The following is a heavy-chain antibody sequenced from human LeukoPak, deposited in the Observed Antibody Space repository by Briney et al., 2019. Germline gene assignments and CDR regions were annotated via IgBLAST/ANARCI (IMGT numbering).Heavy chain of an antibody. CDR1: GFTFNTYC. CDR2: ISSRGGSS. CDR3: VKVAGRGITWYEHFWQALL. V-gene: IGHV3-64D*09. D-gene: IGHD6-13*01. Sequence: GGSLRLSCSASGFTFNTYCISWVRQAPGKGLEYVSLISSRGGSSYYADSLRGRFTISRDNTKNTLFLQMSRLRIVDTAVYYCVKVAGRGITWYEHFWQALLWGRDALVTVSS. J-gene: IGHJ2*01.